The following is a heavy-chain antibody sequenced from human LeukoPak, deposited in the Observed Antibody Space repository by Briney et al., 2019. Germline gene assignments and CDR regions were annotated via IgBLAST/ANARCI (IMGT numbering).Heavy chain of an antibody. CDR1: GYTFTGYY. V-gene: IGHV1-2*02. CDR2: INPNSGGT. D-gene: IGHD3-9*01. CDR3: ARVPYYDILTGYYPY. Sequence: GASVKVSCKASGYTFTGYYMHWVRQAPGPGLEWMGWINPNSGGTNYAQKFQGRVTMTRDTSISTAYMELSRLRSDDTAVYYCARVPYYDILTGYYPYWGQGTLVTVSS. J-gene: IGHJ4*02.